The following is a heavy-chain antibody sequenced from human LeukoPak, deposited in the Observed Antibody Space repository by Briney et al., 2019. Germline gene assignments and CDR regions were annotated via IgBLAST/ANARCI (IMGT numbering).Heavy chain of an antibody. CDR2: INPNSGGT. V-gene: IGHV1-2*06. D-gene: IGHD3-16*01. J-gene: IGHJ5*02. CDR3: ARGGEPGHDNEFDP. Sequence: ASVKVSCKASGYTFTGYYMHWVRRAPGQGLEWMGRINPNSGGTNYAQKFQGRVTMTRDTSTSTGYMELSSLRSDDTAVYFCARGGEPGHDNEFDPWGQGTLVTVSS. CDR1: GYTFTGYY.